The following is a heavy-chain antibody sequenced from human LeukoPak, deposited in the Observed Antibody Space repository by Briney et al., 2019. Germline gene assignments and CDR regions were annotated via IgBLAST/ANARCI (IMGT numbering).Heavy chain of an antibody. Sequence: SETLSLTCTVSGGSISSSSYYWGWIRQPAGKGLEWIGSIYYSGSTYYNPSLKSRVTISVDTSKNQFSLKLSSVTAADTAVYYCARQSYCSSTSCYLDYWGQGTLVTVSS. CDR3: ARQSYCSSTSCYLDY. CDR2: IYYSGST. V-gene: IGHV4-39*01. D-gene: IGHD2-2*01. J-gene: IGHJ4*02. CDR1: GGSISSSSYY.